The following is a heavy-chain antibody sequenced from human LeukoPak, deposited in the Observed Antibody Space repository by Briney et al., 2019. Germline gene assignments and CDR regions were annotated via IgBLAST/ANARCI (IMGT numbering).Heavy chain of an antibody. D-gene: IGHD2-15*01. CDR2: INPNSGGT. CDR3: ARATGYCSGGSGYDGDY. Sequence: GASVKVSCKASGYTFTGYYMHWVRQAPGQGLEWMGWINPNSGGTNYAQKFQGRVTMTRDTSISTAYMELSRLRSDDTAVYYCARATGYCSGGSGYDGDYWGQGTLVTVSS. J-gene: IGHJ4*02. V-gene: IGHV1-2*02. CDR1: GYTFTGYY.